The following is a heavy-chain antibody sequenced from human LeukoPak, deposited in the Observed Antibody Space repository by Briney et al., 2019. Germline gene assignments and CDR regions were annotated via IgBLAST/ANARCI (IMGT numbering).Heavy chain of an antibody. Sequence: GGSLRLSCAASGFTVNTYGMHWVRQAPGKGLEWVALISSDESEKYYADSVKGRFTVSRDSSKNTLYLQMNTLRGEDTAVYYCARALSTGGRIDYWGQGTLVTVSS. J-gene: IGHJ4*02. CDR3: ARALSTGGRIDY. CDR1: GFTVNTYG. CDR2: ISSDESEK. V-gene: IGHV3-33*01. D-gene: IGHD2-8*02.